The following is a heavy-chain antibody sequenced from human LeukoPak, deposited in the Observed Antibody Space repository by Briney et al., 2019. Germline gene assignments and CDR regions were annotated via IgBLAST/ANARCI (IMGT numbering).Heavy chain of an antibody. J-gene: IGHJ5*02. Sequence: GGSLRLSCAASGFTFSSYEMNWVRQAPGKGLEWISYVTSTGGTTCYADSVKGRFTISRDNAKNSLYLQMNSLRAEDTAVYYCAREGGSKNWFDPWGQGTLVTVSS. CDR2: VTSTGGTT. V-gene: IGHV3-48*03. CDR3: AREGGSKNWFDP. CDR1: GFTFSSYE. D-gene: IGHD1-26*01.